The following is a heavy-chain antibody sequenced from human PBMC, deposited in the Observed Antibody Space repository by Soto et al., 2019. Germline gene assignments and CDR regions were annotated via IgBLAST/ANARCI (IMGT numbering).Heavy chain of an antibody. V-gene: IGHV4-30-4*01. D-gene: IGHD2-21*02. J-gene: IGHJ5*02. CDR1: GASIRSTDHY. Sequence: SETLSLTCTVSGASIRSTDHYWSWIRQAPGKGLEWIGYVYYTGSTYYNPSLMSRLTISVDTSKNQFSLKLTSVTAAETAVYYCVRTAREGAVAPHWFDRWGQGTQVTVSS. CDR2: VYYTGST. CDR3: VRTAREGAVAPHWFDR.